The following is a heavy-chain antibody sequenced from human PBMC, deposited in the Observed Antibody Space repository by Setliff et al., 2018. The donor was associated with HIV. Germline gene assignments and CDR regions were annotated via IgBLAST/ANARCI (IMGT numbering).Heavy chain of an antibody. CDR2: INPSGGST. J-gene: IGHJ6*03. Sequence: GASVKVSCKASRYTFTNYYVHWVRQAPGQGLEWMGIINPSGGSTSYAQKFQGRVTMTRDTSTSTVYMELSSLKTEDTAVYYCATYTNYHYYYYYMNVWGKGTTVTVSS. D-gene: IGHD4-4*01. CDR1: RYTFTNYY. V-gene: IGHV1-46*01. CDR3: ATYTNYHYYYYYMNV.